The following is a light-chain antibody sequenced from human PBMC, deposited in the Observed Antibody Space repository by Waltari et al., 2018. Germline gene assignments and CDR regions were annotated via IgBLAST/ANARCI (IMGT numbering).Light chain of an antibody. V-gene: IGKV1-8*01. Sequence: AIRMTQSPSSLSASTGDRVTITCRASQGISSYLAWYKQKPGKAPNLLIYAASSLQSGVPSRFSGSGSGTDFTLTISSLQSEDFATYYCQQTYSTPRTFGQGTKVEVK. CDR1: QGISSY. J-gene: IGKJ1*01. CDR3: QQTYSTPRT. CDR2: AAS.